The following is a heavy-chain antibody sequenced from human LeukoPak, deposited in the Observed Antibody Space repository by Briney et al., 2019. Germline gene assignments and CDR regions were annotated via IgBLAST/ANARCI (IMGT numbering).Heavy chain of an antibody. Sequence: GGSLRLSCAASGFTFSSYAMSWVRQAPGKGLEWVSAISGSGGSTYYADSVKGRFTISRDNSKNTLYLQMNSLRAEDTAVYYCAKDLGFLEWLLAGSFDYWGQGTLVTVSS. V-gene: IGHV3-23*01. CDR2: ISGSGGST. D-gene: IGHD3-3*01. J-gene: IGHJ4*02. CDR1: GFTFSSYA. CDR3: AKDLGFLEWLLAGSFDY.